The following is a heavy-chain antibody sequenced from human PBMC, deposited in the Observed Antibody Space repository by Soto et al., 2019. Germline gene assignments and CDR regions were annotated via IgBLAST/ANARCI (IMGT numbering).Heavy chain of an antibody. CDR2: ISSNGGST. V-gene: IGHV3-64*01. CDR1: GFTFSSYA. Sequence: GGSLRLSCAASGFTFSSYAMHWVRQAPGKGLEYVSAISSNGGSTYYANSVKGRFTISRDNSKNTLYLQMGSLRAEDMAVYYCARDSSSNTHQDYWGQGTRVTVSS. D-gene: IGHD2-2*01. J-gene: IGHJ4*02. CDR3: ARDSSSNTHQDY.